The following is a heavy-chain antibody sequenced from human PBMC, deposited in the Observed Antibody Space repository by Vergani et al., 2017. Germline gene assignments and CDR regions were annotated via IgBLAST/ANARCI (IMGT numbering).Heavy chain of an antibody. CDR3: AKDASSTSCAS. D-gene: IGHD2-2*01. V-gene: IGHV3-9*01. CDR2: ISWNSGSI. J-gene: IGHJ5*02. CDR1: GFTFDDYA. Sequence: EVQLVESGGGLVQPGRSLRLSCAASGFTFDDYAMHWVRQAPGKGLGWVSGISWNSGSIGYADSVKGRFTISRDNAKNSLYLQMNSLRAEDTALYYCAKDASSTSCASWGQGTLVTVSS.